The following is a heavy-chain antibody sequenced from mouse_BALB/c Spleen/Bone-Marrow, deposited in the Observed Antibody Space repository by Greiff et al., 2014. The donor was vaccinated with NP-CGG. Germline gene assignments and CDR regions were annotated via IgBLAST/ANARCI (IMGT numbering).Heavy chain of an antibody. Sequence: VKLMESGAELVRPGTSVTLSCKASGYTFTDYKMHWVKQTPVHGLEWIGLINPETGGTAYNQRFKGKAIMTADKSSSTAYMDLRSLASEGSAVYYCTIVAYWGQGTLVTVSA. V-gene: IGHV1-15*01. CDR2: INPETGGT. J-gene: IGHJ3*01. CDR1: GYTFTDYK. CDR3: TIVAY.